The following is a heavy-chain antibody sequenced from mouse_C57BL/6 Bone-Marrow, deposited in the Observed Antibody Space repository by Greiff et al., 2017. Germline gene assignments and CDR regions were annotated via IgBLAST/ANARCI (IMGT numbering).Heavy chain of an antibody. J-gene: IGHJ4*01. CDR3: ARNGGYDYDDAMDY. D-gene: IGHD2-4*01. V-gene: IGHV2-2*01. CDR1: GFSLTSYG. CDR2: IWSGGST. Sequence: VKLQESGPGLVQPSQSLSITCTVSGFSLTSYGVHWVRQSPGKGLEWLGVIWSGGSTDYNAAFISRLSISKDNSKSQVFFKMNSLQADDTAIYYCARNGGYDYDDAMDYWGQGTSVTVSS.